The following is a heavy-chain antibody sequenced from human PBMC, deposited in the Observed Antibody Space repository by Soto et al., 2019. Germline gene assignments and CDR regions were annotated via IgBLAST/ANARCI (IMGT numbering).Heavy chain of an antibody. CDR3: ARDRQAVVATTRGYWFDP. Sequence: PGGSLRLSCAPSGFTFSDYYMSWIRQAPGKGLEWVSYISSSGSTIYYADSVKGLFTISRDNAKNSLYLQMNSLRAEDTAVYYCARDRQAVVATTRGYWFDPWGQGTLVTVSS. J-gene: IGHJ5*02. D-gene: IGHD5-12*01. V-gene: IGHV3-11*01. CDR1: GFTFSDYY. CDR2: ISSSGSTI.